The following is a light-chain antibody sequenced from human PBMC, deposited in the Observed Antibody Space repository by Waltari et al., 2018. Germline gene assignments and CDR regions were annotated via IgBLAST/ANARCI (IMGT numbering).Light chain of an antibody. V-gene: IGLV1-44*01. CDR2: LNN. Sequence: QSVLTQPPSASGTPGQRVTISCSGSSSHIGTYHVNWYQHLPGAAPKLLICLNNQRPSGVPDRFSASKSGTSASLAISGLQSEDEADYYCAAWDGSLNGVVFGGGTKLTVL. CDR3: AAWDGSLNGVV. CDR1: SSHIGTYH. J-gene: IGLJ2*01.